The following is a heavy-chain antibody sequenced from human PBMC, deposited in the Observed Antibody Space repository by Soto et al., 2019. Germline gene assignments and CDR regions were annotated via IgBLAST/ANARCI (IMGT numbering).Heavy chain of an antibody. V-gene: IGHV3-23*01. D-gene: IGHD3-22*01. CDR3: AEAGSGSDHYYYGMDV. Sequence: GGSLRLSCAASGFTFSSYAMSWVRQAPGKGLEWVSAISGSGGSTYYADSVKGQSTISRDNSKNTLYLQMNSRRAEDTAVYYCAEAGSGSDHYYYGMDVWGQGTTVTVSS. J-gene: IGHJ6*02. CDR1: GFTFSSYA. CDR2: ISGSGGST.